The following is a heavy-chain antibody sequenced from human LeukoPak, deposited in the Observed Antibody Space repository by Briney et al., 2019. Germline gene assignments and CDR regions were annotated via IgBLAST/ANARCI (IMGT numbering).Heavy chain of an antibody. CDR2: ISGSGAST. Sequence: PGGSLRLSCAASGFTFNSYAMTWVRQAPGKGLEWVSGISGSGASTYYADSVKGRFTISRDNSKNTLYLQMNSLGADDTAVYYCAKTVGYSNSGPNYWGQGTLVTVSS. J-gene: IGHJ4*02. CDR1: GFTFNSYA. D-gene: IGHD6-13*01. CDR3: AKTVGYSNSGPNY. V-gene: IGHV3-23*01.